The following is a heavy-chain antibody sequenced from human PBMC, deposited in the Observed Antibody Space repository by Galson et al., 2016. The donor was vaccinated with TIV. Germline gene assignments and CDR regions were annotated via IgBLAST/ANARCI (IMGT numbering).Heavy chain of an antibody. CDR3: AREFRDYYFDY. V-gene: IGHV3-33*01. D-gene: IGHD3/OR15-3a*01. CDR2: IWYDGSNI. J-gene: IGHJ4*02. Sequence: SLRLSCAASGFTFGSYGMHWVRQAPVKGLEWVAGIWYDGSNIEYADSVKGRFTISRDGSKKILFLQMDSLRVEDTAVYYCAREFRDYYFDYWGQGTLVIVSS. CDR1: GFTFGSYG.